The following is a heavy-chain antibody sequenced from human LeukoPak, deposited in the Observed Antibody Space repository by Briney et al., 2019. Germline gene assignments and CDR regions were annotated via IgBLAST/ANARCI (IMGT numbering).Heavy chain of an antibody. CDR3: AKDRPNYYGSNGHYYRRDGDY. CDR2: ITSSGDGT. J-gene: IGHJ4*02. CDR1: GFTFSIYA. V-gene: IGHV3-23*01. Sequence: GGSLRLSCAASGFTFSIYAMSWVRQAPGKGLQWVSSITSSGDGTYYADSVKGRLTISRDNSENMLYLQMNSLRVEDTAVYFCAKDRPNYYGSNGHYYRRDGDYWGQGTLVTVSS. D-gene: IGHD3-22*01.